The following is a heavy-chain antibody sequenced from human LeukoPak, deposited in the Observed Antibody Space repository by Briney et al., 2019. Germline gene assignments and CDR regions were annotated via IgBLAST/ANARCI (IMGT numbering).Heavy chain of an antibody. CDR2: ISSSGSTI. V-gene: IGHV3-11*04. CDR3: ARDLEDSSSFDY. J-gene: IGHJ4*02. CDR1: GFTFSDYY. Sequence: GGSLRLSCAASGFTFSDYYMSWIRRAPGKGLEWVSYISSSGSTIYYADSVKGRFTISRDNAKNSLYLQMNSLRAEDTAVYYCARDLEDSSSFDYWGQGTLVTVSS. D-gene: IGHD6-6*01.